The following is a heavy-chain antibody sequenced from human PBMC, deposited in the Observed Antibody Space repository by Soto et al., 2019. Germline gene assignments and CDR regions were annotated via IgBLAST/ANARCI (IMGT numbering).Heavy chain of an antibody. Sequence: ASVKVSCKTSGYTFSNYGITWVRQAPGQPLEWLGWISPYSDGTNYAQKFQGRVSMTTDTSTTTAYMELRSPRSDDTAVYYCARVVPGAEAWFGPWGQGTLVTVSS. CDR2: ISPYSDGT. J-gene: IGHJ5*02. D-gene: IGHD2-2*01. CDR3: ARVVPGAEAWFGP. CDR1: GYTFSNYG. V-gene: IGHV1-18*01.